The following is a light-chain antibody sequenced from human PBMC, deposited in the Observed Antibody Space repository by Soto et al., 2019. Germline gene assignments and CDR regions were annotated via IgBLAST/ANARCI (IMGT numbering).Light chain of an antibody. CDR2: DVS. Sequence: EIVLTQSPATLSLSPGDRATLSCRASHSVSSYLAWYQQRPGQAPRLLIYDVSNRATGIPARFSGSGSGTEFTLTISSLQSEDFAVYYCQQYNNWLMYTFGQGTKLEIK. V-gene: IGKV3-15*01. CDR1: HSVSSY. J-gene: IGKJ2*01. CDR3: QQYNNWLMYT.